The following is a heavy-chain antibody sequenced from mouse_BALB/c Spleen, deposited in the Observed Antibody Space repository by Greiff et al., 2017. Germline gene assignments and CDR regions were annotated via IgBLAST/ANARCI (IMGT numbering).Heavy chain of an antibody. D-gene: IGHD2-4*01. V-gene: IGHV5-17*02. CDR1: GFTFSSFG. Sequence: EVQGVESGGGLVQPGGSRKLSCAASGFTFSSFGMHWVRQAPEKGLEWVAYISSGSSTIYYADTVKGRFTISRDNPKNTLFLQMTSLRSEDTAMYYCARERAYDYEDYWGQGTTLTVSA. CDR3: ARERAYDYEDY. CDR2: ISSGSSTI. J-gene: IGHJ2*01.